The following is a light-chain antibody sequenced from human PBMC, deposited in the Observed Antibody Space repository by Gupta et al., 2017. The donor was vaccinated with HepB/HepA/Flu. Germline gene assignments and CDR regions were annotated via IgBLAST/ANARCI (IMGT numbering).Light chain of an antibody. J-gene: IGLJ1*01. V-gene: IGLV1-40*01. Sequence: SVLTQPPSVSGAPGQRVPISCPGSSSNIGAGYDVNWYRQVPGTGPKVLVYGNDKRAWGVPDRFAGSRSGTSASLSITGLQAEDEADYYCQSYDSSLYVFGSGTRVIVL. CDR3: QSYDSSLYV. CDR1: SSNIGAGYD. CDR2: GND.